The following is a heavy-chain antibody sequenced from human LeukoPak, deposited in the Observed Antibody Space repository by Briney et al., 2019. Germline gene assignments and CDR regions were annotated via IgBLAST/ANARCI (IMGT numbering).Heavy chain of an antibody. D-gene: IGHD4-17*01. V-gene: IGHV3-30*02. CDR1: GFTFSSYG. CDR2: IRYDGSTK. J-gene: IGHJ5*01. CDR3: AKVYEYGDNDWFDS. Sequence: PGGSLRLSRGASGFTFSSYGMHWVRQAPGKGLEWVAFIRYDGSTKNYADSVKGRFTISRDNSKNTLYLQMNSLRGEDAAVYYCAKVYEYGDNDWFDSWGQGTLVTVSS.